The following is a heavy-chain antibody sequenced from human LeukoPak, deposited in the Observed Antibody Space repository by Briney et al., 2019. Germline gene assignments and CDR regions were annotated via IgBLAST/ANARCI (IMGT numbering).Heavy chain of an antibody. J-gene: IGHJ4*02. CDR2: ISGSGGST. CDR1: GFTIRSYA. V-gene: IGHV3-23*01. CDR3: ASYDSSGYYHYFDY. D-gene: IGHD3-22*01. Sequence: PGGSLRLSCAASGFTIRSYAMSWVRQAPGKGLEWVSAISGSGGSTDYADSVKGRFTISSDNSKNTLYMQMNSLRAEDTAVYYCASYDSSGYYHYFDYWGQGTLVTVSS.